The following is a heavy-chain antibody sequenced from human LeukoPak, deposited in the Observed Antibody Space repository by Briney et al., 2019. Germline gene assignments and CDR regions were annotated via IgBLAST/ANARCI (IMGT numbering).Heavy chain of an antibody. CDR2: INPDSGGT. V-gene: IGHV1-2*02. Sequence: ASVKVSCKASGYTFTGYYIHWVRQAPGQGLEWMGWINPDSGGTNYAQKFQGRVAMTRDTYIRTAYMELSRLRSDDTAVYYCARVLFYSSGNKSNRVDYWGQGTLVTVSS. CDR3: ARVLFYSSGNKSNRVDY. J-gene: IGHJ4*02. D-gene: IGHD6-19*01. CDR1: GYTFTGYY.